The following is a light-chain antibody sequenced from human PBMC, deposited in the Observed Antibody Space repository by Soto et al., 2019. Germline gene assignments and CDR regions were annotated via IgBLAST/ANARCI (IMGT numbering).Light chain of an antibody. Sequence: QSALTQPASVSGSPGQSITISCTGTSSDVGTYKYVSWYQQHPGESRKLMIYEVSHRPSGVSNRFFGTKSGNTASLTISGLQAGYEAIYYCSAYTSRNTLRVFGGGTKVTVL. CDR2: EVS. CDR3: SAYTSRNTLRV. V-gene: IGLV2-14*01. J-gene: IGLJ3*02. CDR1: SSDVGTYKY.